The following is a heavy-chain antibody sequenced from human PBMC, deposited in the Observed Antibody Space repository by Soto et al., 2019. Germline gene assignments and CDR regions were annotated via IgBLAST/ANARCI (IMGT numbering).Heavy chain of an antibody. J-gene: IGHJ6*01. V-gene: IGHV1-3*01. CDR1: GYTFTSYG. Sequence: QIQLMQSGAEVKKPGASVKVSCKASGYTFTSYGIHWVRQAPGQRLEWTGWINAGNGNTKYLEKFQGRVTITRDTSASTAYLELSSLRSEDTAVYYCARDPNDSSAYYHHYYYGMDVW. D-gene: IGHD3-22*01. CDR2: INAGNGNT. CDR3: ARDPNDSSAYYHHYYYGMDV.